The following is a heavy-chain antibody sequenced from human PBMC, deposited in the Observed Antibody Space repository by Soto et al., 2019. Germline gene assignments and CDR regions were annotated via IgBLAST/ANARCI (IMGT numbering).Heavy chain of an antibody. J-gene: IGHJ4*02. CDR3: AKVGIAAAGTSMYYFDY. D-gene: IGHD6-13*01. V-gene: IGHV3-23*01. CDR1: GFAFTSSA. Sequence: GGSLRLSCAASGFAFTSSAMYWVRQAPGKGLEWVSAISGSGGSTYYADSVKGRFTISRDNSKNTLYLQMNSLSSEDTAVYYCAKVGIAAAGTSMYYFDYWGQGTLVTFSS. CDR2: ISGSGGST.